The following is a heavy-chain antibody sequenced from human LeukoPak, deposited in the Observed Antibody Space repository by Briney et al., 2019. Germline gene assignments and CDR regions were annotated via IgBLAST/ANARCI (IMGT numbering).Heavy chain of an antibody. CDR1: GYTFTSYY. D-gene: IGHD2-15*01. J-gene: IGHJ6*02. CDR3: ARGLDCSGGSCYQVDYYYGMDV. Sequence: ASVKVSCKASGYTFTSYYMHWVRQAPGQGLEWMGIINPSGGSTSYAQKFQGRVAMTRDTSTSTVYMELSSLRSEDTAVYYCARGLDCSGGSCYQVDYYYGMDVWGQGTLVTVSS. CDR2: INPSGGST. V-gene: IGHV1-46*01.